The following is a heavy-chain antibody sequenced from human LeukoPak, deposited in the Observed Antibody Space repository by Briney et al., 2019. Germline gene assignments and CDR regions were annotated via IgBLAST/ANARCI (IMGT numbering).Heavy chain of an antibody. Sequence: GGSLRLSCAASGFTFSSYWINWARQAPGKGLEWVASINHNGNVNYYVDSVKGRFTISRDNAKNSLYLQMSNSRAEDTAVYFCARGGGLDVWGQGATVTVSS. CDR3: ARGGGLDV. D-gene: IGHD3-16*01. CDR2: INHNGNVN. V-gene: IGHV3-7*03. J-gene: IGHJ6*02. CDR1: GFTFSSYW.